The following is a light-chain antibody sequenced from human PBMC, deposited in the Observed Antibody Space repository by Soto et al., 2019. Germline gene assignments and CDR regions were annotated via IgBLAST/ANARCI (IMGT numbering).Light chain of an antibody. V-gene: IGKV1-39*01. J-gene: IGKJ1*01. CDR2: TAY. Sequence: DIHXTQSPCPPSASGGYRVTITCRARQSISIYLNWHHQPPGNXPXXTIYTAYSLQSGVPTSISGSRYGTDFPLTISSQHNDDSPTYLCRQADSTWTFGQGTKV. CDR3: RQADSTWT. CDR1: QSISIY.